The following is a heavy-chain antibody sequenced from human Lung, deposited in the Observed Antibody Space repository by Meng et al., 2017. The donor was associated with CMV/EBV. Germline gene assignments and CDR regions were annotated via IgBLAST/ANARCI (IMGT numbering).Heavy chain of an antibody. Sequence: GESXKISCAASGFTFSSYWMHWVRQAPGKGLVGVSRINSDGSSTSYADSVKGRFTISRDNAKNTLYLQMNSLRAEDTAVYYCARDLRTVIAAAGTSADAGWXQGTXVTVSS. V-gene: IGHV3-74*01. CDR3: ARDLRTVIAAAGTSADAG. CDR1: GFTFSSYW. CDR2: INSDGSST. D-gene: IGHD6-13*01. J-gene: IGHJ4*02.